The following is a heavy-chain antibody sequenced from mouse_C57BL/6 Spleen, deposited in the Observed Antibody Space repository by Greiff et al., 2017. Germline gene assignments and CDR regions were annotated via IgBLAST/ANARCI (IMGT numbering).Heavy chain of an antibody. CDR3: TPRYGNGTAY. Sequence: EVQVVESGAELVRPGASVKLSCTASGFNIKDDYMHWVKQRPEQGLEWIGWIDPENGDTEYASKFQGKATITADTSSNTAYLQLSSLTSEDTAVYYCTPRYGNGTAYWGQGTLVTVSA. D-gene: IGHD2-1*01. V-gene: IGHV14-4*01. J-gene: IGHJ3*01. CDR1: GFNIKDDY. CDR2: IDPENGDT.